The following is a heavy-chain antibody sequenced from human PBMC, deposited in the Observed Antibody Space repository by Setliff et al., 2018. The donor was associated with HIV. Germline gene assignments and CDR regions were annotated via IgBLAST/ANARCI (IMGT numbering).Heavy chain of an antibody. CDR3: ARRGTGWPYYFDY. V-gene: IGHV1-24*01. CDR2: FDPQDGET. CDR1: GYTLSELS. J-gene: IGHJ4*02. Sequence: ASVKVSCKVYGYTLSELSIHWVRQAPGKGLEWMGYFDPQDGETVYAQKFQGRVTLTEDTSTGTAYMELSGLRSADTAVYYCARRGTGWPYYFDYWGQGTLVTVSS. D-gene: IGHD6-19*01.